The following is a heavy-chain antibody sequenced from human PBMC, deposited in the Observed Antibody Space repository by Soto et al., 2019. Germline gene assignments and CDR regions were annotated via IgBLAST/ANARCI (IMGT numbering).Heavy chain of an antibody. CDR1: GGSFSPYF. CDR2: INHSGST. J-gene: IGHJ2*01. CDR3: ARLASGWQYYYFDF. Sequence: PSETLSLTCAVYGGSFSPYFWGWIRQPPGKGLEGIGEINHSGSTNYNPSLTRRATLSVDTSKNQVSLKLTSVTAADTVVYYCARLASGWQYYYFDFWGRGTPVTVSS. V-gene: IGHV4-34*01. D-gene: IGHD6-19*01.